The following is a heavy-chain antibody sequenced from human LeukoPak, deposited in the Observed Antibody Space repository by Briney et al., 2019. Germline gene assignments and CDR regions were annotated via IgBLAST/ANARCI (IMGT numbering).Heavy chain of an antibody. CDR1: GYTFIDYY. J-gene: IGHJ4*02. CDR3: ARVKNFMPEFEF. D-gene: IGHD2-2*01. CDR2: IKPNKGAT. V-gene: IGHV1-2*02. Sequence: ASVKVSCKSSGYTFIDYYIHWVRQAPGQGLEWMGWIKPNKGATKYAQKFQGRVSITRDTSIDTAYMDLTNLSSDDTAIFCCARVKNFMPEFEFWGQGTLVTVSS.